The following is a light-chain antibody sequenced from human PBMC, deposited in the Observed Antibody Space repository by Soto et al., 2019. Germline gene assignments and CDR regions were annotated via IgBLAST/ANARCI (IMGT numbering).Light chain of an antibody. Sequence: EIVLTQSPGTLSLSPGERATLSCRASQSVSSSNLAWYQQKPGLAPRLLIYGASSRATGIPDRFSGSGSGTDFTLTISRLAPEDFAVYYCQQYDISPLTFGGGTTVEIK. CDR1: QSVSSSN. CDR2: GAS. V-gene: IGKV3-20*01. J-gene: IGKJ4*01. CDR3: QQYDISPLT.